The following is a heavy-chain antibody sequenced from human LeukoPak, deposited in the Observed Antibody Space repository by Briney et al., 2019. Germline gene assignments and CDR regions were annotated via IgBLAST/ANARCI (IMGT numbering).Heavy chain of an antibody. D-gene: IGHD2-2*01. CDR3: AKDLLVVPAAMQLDY. Sequence: GGSLRLSCAASGFTFSSYAMSWVRQAPGKGLEWVSAISGSGGSTYYADSVKGRFTISGDNSKNTLYLQMNSLRAEDTAVYYCAKDLLVVPAAMQLDYWGQGTLVTVSS. V-gene: IGHV3-23*01. CDR2: ISGSGGST. CDR1: GFTFSSYA. J-gene: IGHJ4*02.